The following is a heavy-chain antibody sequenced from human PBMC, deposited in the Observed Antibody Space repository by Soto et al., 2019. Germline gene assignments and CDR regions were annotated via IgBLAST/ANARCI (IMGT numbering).Heavy chain of an antibody. CDR2: ISYDGSNK. V-gene: IGHV3-30*18. J-gene: IGHJ6*02. Sequence: GGSLRLSCAASGFTFSSHGMHWVRQAPGKGLEWVAVISYDGSNKYYADSVKGRFTISRDNSKNTLYLQMNSLRAEDTAVYYCAKDAHLYYYYGMDVWGQGTTVTVSS. CDR1: GFTFSSHG. CDR3: AKDAHLYYYYGMDV.